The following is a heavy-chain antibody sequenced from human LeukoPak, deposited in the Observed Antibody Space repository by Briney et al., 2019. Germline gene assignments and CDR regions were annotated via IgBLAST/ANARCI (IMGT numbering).Heavy chain of an antibody. CDR2: IYYSGST. CDR3: ARRRYGDYEFYFDP. J-gene: IGHJ5*02. V-gene: IGHV4-59*08. CDR1: GGSISSYY. D-gene: IGHD4-17*01. Sequence: KSSETLSLTCTVSGGSISSYYWSWIRQPPGKGLEWIGYIYYSGSTNYNPSLKSRVTISVDTSKNQFSLKLSSVTAADTAVYYCARRRYGDYEFYFDPWGRGTLVTVSS.